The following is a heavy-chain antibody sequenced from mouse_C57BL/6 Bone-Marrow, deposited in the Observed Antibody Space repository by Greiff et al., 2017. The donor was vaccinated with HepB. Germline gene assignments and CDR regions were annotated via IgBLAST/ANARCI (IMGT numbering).Heavy chain of an antibody. Sequence: QVQLQQPGAELVKPGASVKLSCKASGYTFTSYWMHWVKQRPGQGLEWIGMIHPNSGSTNYNEKFKSKATLTVDKSSSRAYMQLSSLTSEDSAVYYCARGDYYGSSGAMDYWGQGTSVTVSS. V-gene: IGHV1-64*01. CDR1: GYTFTSYW. J-gene: IGHJ4*01. CDR2: IHPNSGST. D-gene: IGHD1-1*01. CDR3: ARGDYYGSSGAMDY.